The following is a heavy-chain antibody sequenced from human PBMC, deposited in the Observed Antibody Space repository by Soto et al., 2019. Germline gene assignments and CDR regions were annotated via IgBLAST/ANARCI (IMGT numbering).Heavy chain of an antibody. Sequence: QVQLVQSGAEVKKPGASVKVSCKASGYTFTSYGISWVRQAPGQGLEWMGWISAYNGNTNYVQKFQGRVTMTTDTXTXKAYMELRSLRSDDTAVYYCARTIGYCTGGSCYWDYWGQGALVTVSS. CDR3: ARTIGYCTGGSCYWDY. D-gene: IGHD2-15*01. V-gene: IGHV1-18*01. CDR2: ISAYNGNT. J-gene: IGHJ4*02. CDR1: GYTFTSYG.